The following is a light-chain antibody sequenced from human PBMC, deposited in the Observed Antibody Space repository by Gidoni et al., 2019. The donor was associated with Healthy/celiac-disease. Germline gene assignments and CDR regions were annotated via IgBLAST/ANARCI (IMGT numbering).Light chain of an antibody. Sequence: DIQMTQSPSSLSASVGDRVTITCRASQSISSYLNWYQQKPGKAPKLLIYAASSLQSGVPSRFSCSVSGTDFTLTISRLQPEDFATYYCQQSYSTPRTFGPGTKVDIK. CDR1: QSISSY. J-gene: IGKJ3*01. V-gene: IGKV1-39*01. CDR3: QQSYSTPRT. CDR2: AAS.